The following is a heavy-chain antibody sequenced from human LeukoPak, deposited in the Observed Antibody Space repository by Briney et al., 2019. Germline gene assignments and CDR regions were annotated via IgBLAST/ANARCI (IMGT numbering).Heavy chain of an antibody. J-gene: IGHJ4*02. D-gene: IGHD1-26*01. CDR3: AKEYTGTFSPFPSYFDN. CDR2: ISGSGGST. V-gene: IGHV3-23*01. CDR1: GFTFSSYG. Sequence: PGGSLRLSCAASGFTFSSYGMSWVRQAPGKGLEWVSAISGSGGSTYYADSVKGRFTISRDNSKNTLYLQMSSLRAEDTAIYYCAKEYTGTFSPFPSYFDNWGQGTLVTVSS.